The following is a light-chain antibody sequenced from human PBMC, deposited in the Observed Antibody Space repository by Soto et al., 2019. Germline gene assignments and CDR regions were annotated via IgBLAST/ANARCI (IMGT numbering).Light chain of an antibody. CDR1: QSVSSSY. CDR2: GAS. CDR3: QQYGSSRT. Sequence: EIVLTQSPGTLSLSPGERATLSCRASQSVSSSYLAWYQQKPGQAPRLLIYGASSRATGIPDRFSGSGSVTDFTLTISRLEPDDFAVYYCQQYGSSRTFGQGTKVEIK. V-gene: IGKV3-20*01. J-gene: IGKJ1*01.